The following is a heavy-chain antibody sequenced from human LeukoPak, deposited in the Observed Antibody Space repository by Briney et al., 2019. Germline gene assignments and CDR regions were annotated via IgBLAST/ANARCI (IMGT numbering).Heavy chain of an antibody. CDR3: ARDRSGGSYSDYFDY. D-gene: IGHD1-26*01. CDR2: ISAYNGNT. CDR1: GYTFTSYG. Sequence: GASVKVSCKASGYTFTSYGISWVRQAPGQGLEWMGWISAYNGNTNYAQKLQGRVTMTTDTSTSTAYMELRSLRSDDTAVYYCARDRSGGSYSDYFDYWGQGTLVTVSS. J-gene: IGHJ4*02. V-gene: IGHV1-18*01.